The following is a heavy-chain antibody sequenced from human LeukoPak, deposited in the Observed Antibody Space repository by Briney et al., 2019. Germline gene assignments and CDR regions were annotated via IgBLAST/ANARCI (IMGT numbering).Heavy chain of an antibody. CDR2: IYYSGST. D-gene: IGHD4-23*01. J-gene: IGHJ3*02. V-gene: IGHV4-61*01. CDR1: GGSVSSGSYY. Sequence: SETLSLTCTVSGGSVSSGSYYWSWIRQPPGKGLEWIGYIYYSGSTNYNPSLKSRVTISVDTSKNQFSLKLISVTAADTAVYYCARGGTAVIAPYAFDIWGQGTMVTVSS. CDR3: ARGGTAVIAPYAFDI.